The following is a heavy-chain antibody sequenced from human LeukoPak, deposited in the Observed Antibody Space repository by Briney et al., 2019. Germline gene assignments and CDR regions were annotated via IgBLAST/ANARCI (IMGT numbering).Heavy chain of an antibody. CDR3: ARDGSGSYYLSYYGMDV. V-gene: IGHV3-20*01. Sequence: GGSLRLSCAASGFTFDGYGWSWARQAPGKGLEWVSGINWNGGSTGYADSVKGRFTISRDNAKNSLYMQMNSLRAEDTALYHCARDGSGSYYLSYYGMDVWGQGTTVTVSS. CDR2: INWNGGST. D-gene: IGHD3-10*01. CDR1: GFTFDGYG. J-gene: IGHJ6*02.